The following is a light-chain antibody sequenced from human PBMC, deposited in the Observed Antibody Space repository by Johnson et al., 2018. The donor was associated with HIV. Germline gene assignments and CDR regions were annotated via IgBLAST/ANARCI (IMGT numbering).Light chain of an antibody. CDR2: DNN. V-gene: IGLV1-51*01. Sequence: ILTQPPSVSAAPGQKVTISCSGSSSNIGNNYVSWYQQLPGRAPKLLIYDNNKRPSGIPDRFSGSKSGTSATLGITGLQTGDEADYYCGTWDGSLSAGVFVTGTKVTVL. CDR1: SSNIGNNY. CDR3: GTWDGSLSAGV. J-gene: IGLJ1*01.